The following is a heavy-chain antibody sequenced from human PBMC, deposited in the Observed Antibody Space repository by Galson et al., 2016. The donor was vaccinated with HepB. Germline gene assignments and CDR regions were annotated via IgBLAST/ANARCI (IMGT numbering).Heavy chain of an antibody. D-gene: IGHD6-6*01. J-gene: IGHJ6*04. V-gene: IGHV3-23*01. CDR1: GFTFSTYA. Sequence: SLRLSCAASGFTFSTYAMTWVRQASGKGLEWVSGISGSGSSTYYADAVRGRFTMSRDNSKNTLDLQMNSLRAEDTAVYYCACTPRSSIDFYYYGMDVWGKGTTVTVSS. CDR2: ISGSGSST. CDR3: ACTPRSSIDFYYYGMDV.